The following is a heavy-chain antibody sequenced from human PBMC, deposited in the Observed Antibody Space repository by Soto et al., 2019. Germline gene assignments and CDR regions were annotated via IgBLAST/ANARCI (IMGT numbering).Heavy chain of an antibody. CDR1: GGSISSGGYY. J-gene: IGHJ4*02. CDR2: IYYSGST. Sequence: QVQLQESGPGLVKPSQTLSLTCTVSGGSISSGGYYWSWIRQHPGKGLEWIGYIYYSGSTYYNPSLKSRVTTSVAPSKNQFSLKLRSVTAADTAVYYGARSPEATVTAFDYWGQGTLVTVSS. CDR3: ARSPEATVTAFDY. D-gene: IGHD4-17*01. V-gene: IGHV4-31*03.